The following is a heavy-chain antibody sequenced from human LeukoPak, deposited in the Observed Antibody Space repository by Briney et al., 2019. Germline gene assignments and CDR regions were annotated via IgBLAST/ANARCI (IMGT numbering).Heavy chain of an antibody. CDR1: GYTVTSYG. CDR3: ARAHRELVDWFDP. V-gene: IGHV1-18*01. J-gene: IGHJ5*02. Sequence: ASVKFSCQASGYTVTSYGTSGARPAPGQGLEWRGWISAYNVNTTHAKNPPGGVTMTTATSTSTAYMELRSLRSDDTDVYYCARAHRELVDWFDPWGQGTLVTVSS. D-gene: IGHD3-9*01. CDR2: ISAYNVNT.